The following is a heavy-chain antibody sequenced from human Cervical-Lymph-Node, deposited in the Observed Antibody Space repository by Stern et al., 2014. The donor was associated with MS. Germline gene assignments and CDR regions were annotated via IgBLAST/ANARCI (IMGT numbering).Heavy chain of an antibody. Sequence: EVQLEESGAEVKKPGESLKISCKGSGYSFATYWIGWGRQMPGKGLEWMGLIYPGDSDTRYSPSFQGQVTISADKSISTAYLHWSSLKASDTAMYYCARPGDDTAKYGLDVWGQGTTVTVSS. CDR3: ARPGDDTAKYGLDV. D-gene: IGHD5-18*01. CDR1: GYSFATYW. J-gene: IGHJ6*02. CDR2: IYPGDSDT. V-gene: IGHV5-51*03.